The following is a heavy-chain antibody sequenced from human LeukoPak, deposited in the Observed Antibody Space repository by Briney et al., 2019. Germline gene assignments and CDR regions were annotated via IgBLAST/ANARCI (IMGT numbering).Heavy chain of an antibody. V-gene: IGHV1-69*13. J-gene: IGHJ4*02. D-gene: IGHD6-19*01. Sequence: GASVKVSCKASGGTFSRYAISWVRQAPGQGLEWMGGIIPMFGIANYAQKFQGRDTITADESTSTAYMELSSLRSEDTAVYYCARDRPYTGGWRGFDYWGQGTLVTVSS. CDR1: GGTFSRYA. CDR3: ARDRPYTGGWRGFDY. CDR2: IIPMFGIA.